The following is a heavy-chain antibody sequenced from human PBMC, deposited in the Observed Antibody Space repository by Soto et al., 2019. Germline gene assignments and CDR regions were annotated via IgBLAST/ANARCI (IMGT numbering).Heavy chain of an antibody. V-gene: IGHV1-2*04. D-gene: IGHD1-1*01. CDR3: ARGGYNWNDDYYGMDV. CDR1: GYTFTGYY. CDR2: INPNSGGT. Sequence: VASVKVSCKASGYTFTGYYMHWVRQAPGQGLEWMGWINPNSGGTNYAQKFQGWVTMTRDTSISTAYMEVSRLRSDDTAVYYCARGGYNWNDDYYGMDVWGQGTTVTVSS. J-gene: IGHJ6*02.